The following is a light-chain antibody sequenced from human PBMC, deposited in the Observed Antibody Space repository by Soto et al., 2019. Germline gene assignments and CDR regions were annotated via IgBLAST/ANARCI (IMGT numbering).Light chain of an antibody. CDR3: SSYTSTNTPV. J-gene: IGLJ7*01. CDR1: TSDVGSYDR. Sequence: QSALTQPASVSGSPGQSITISCTGTTSDVGSYDRVSWYQQHPGEVPKLIIYEVINRPSGVSNRFSGSKSGDTASLTISGLQAEDEADYYCSSYTSTNTPVFGTGTQLTVL. V-gene: IGLV2-14*01. CDR2: EVI.